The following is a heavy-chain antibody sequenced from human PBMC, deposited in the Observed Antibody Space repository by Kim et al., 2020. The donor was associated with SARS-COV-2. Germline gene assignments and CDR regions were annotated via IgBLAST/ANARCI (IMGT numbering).Heavy chain of an antibody. V-gene: IGHV3-30*07. CDR3: AREGIVGADYYYYGMDV. D-gene: IGHD1-26*01. J-gene: IGHJ6*02. Sequence: VKGRFTISRDNSKNTLYLQMNRLRAEDTAVYYCAREGIVGADYYYYGMDVWGQGTTVTVSS.